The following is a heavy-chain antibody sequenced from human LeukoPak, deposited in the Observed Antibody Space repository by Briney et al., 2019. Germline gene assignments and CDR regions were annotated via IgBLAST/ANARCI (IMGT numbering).Heavy chain of an antibody. CDR3: TREDCNAGTCYFSVN. CDR1: GYIFTTHG. Sequence: ASVKVSCKAPGYIFTTHGISWLRRAPGQGLEWMGWINPFNGDTKYPQKSQGRVTMTTDTSTSTAYMEIRSLRFDDTAVYYCTREDCNAGTCYFSVNWGQGTLVTVSS. CDR2: INPFNGDT. V-gene: IGHV1-18*01. D-gene: IGHD2-15*01. J-gene: IGHJ4*02.